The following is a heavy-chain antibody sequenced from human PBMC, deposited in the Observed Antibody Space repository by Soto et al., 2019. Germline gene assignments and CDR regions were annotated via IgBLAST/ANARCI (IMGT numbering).Heavy chain of an antibody. CDR2: ISSNGGST. CDR1: GFTFSSYA. V-gene: IGHV3-64D*08. J-gene: IGHJ5*02. D-gene: IGHD3-16*02. CDR3: VKPLHFWFDP. Sequence: PGGSLRLSCSASGFTFSSYAMHCVRQAPGKGLEYVSAISSNGGSTYYADSVKGRFTISRDNSKNTLYLQMSSLRAEDTAVYYCVKPLHFWFDPWGQGTLVTVSS.